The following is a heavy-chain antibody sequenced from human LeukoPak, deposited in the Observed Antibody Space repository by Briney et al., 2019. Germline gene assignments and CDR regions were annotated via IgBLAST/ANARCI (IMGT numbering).Heavy chain of an antibody. Sequence: ASVKVSCKASGGTFSDYSISWVRQAPGQGLEWMGRIIPILDQANYAQSFQGRVTFTADKSTTTACMELSSLKSEDTAVYYCAPSGYDYDWFDPWGQGTLVTVSS. V-gene: IGHV1-69*02. J-gene: IGHJ5*02. CDR2: IIPILDQA. CDR1: GGTFSDYS. D-gene: IGHD5-12*01. CDR3: APSGYDYDWFDP.